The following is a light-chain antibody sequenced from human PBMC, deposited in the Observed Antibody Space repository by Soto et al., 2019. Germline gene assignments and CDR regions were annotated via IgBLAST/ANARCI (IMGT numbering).Light chain of an antibody. CDR2: KAS. V-gene: IGKV1-5*03. CDR1: EDISTW. J-gene: IGKJ1*01. Sequence: DTQLTQSPSSVSASVGDRVTITCRSSEDISTWLAWYQQKPGKAPKLLIYKASSLESGVPSRFCGSGSGTEFTLTISSLQPEEFATYYCQQYNSYWTFGQWTKVDI. CDR3: QQYNSYWT.